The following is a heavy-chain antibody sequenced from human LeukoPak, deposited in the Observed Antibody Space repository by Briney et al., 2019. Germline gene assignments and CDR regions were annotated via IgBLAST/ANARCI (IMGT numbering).Heavy chain of an antibody. CDR2: IWYDGSKR. CDR3: ARQDDSGYVGLFDY. V-gene: IGHV3-33*01. D-gene: IGHD5-12*01. J-gene: IGHJ4*02. CDR1: GFTLSNYG. Sequence: GGSLRLSCAASGFTLSNYGMHWVRQAPGKGLEWVAVIWYDGSKRLYADSVKGRFTISRDNSKNTLSVQMDSLRAEDTAVYYCARQDDSGYVGLFDYWGQGTLVTVSP.